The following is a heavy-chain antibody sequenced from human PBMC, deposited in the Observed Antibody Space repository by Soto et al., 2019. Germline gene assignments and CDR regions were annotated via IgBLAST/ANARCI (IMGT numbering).Heavy chain of an antibody. J-gene: IGHJ2*01. CDR3: AKESGGSGSGRGYFDL. V-gene: IGHV3-30*18. CDR1: GFTFSSYG. D-gene: IGHD2-15*01. Sequence: QVQLVESGGGVVQPGRSLRLSCAASGFTFSSYGMHWVRQAPGKGLEWVAVISYDGSNKYYADSVKGRFTISRDNSKNTLYRQMNSLRAEDTAVYYCAKESGGSGSGRGYFDLWGRGTLVTVSS. CDR2: ISYDGSNK.